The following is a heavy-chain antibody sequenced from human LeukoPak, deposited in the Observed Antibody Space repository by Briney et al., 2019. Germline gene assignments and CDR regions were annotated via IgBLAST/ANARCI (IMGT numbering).Heavy chain of an antibody. V-gene: IGHV1-2*02. CDR3: ARDIGLWFGDEVADY. Sequence: GASVKVSCKASGYTFTSYYMHWVRQAPGQGLEWMGWINPNSGGTNYAQKFQGRVTMTRDTSISTAYMELSRLRSDDTAVYYCARDIGLWFGDEVADYWGRGTLVTVSS. J-gene: IGHJ4*02. CDR1: GYTFTSYY. D-gene: IGHD3-10*01. CDR2: INPNSGGT.